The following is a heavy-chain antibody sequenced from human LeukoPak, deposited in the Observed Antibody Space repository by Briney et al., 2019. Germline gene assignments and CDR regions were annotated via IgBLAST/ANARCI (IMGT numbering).Heavy chain of an antibody. CDR2: IYTSGST. D-gene: IGHD3-22*01. Sequence: SETLALTCTVSGGSISSYYWSWIRQPAGKGLEWIGRIYTSGSTNYNPSLKSRVTMSVDTSKNQFSLKLSSVTAADTAVYYCARDRYYYDSSGYDPYFDYWGQGTLVTVSS. J-gene: IGHJ4*02. CDR3: ARDRYYYDSSGYDPYFDY. CDR1: GGSISSYY. V-gene: IGHV4-4*07.